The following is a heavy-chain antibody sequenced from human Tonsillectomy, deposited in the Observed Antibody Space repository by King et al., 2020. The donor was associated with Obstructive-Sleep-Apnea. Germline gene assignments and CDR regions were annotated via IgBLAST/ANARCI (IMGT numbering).Heavy chain of an antibody. Sequence: QVQLQESGPGLVKPSETLSLTCTVSGGSISNYYWSWIRQPPGKGLEWIGYIYFSGNTNCNPSLKSRVTISVDTSKNPGSLKLSSVTAADTAVYYCARQTTYSSTPLNAMDVWGQGTTVTVSS. D-gene: IGHD6-13*01. J-gene: IGHJ6*02. CDR2: IYFSGNT. CDR1: GGSISNYY. V-gene: IGHV4-59*08. CDR3: ARQTTYSSTPLNAMDV.